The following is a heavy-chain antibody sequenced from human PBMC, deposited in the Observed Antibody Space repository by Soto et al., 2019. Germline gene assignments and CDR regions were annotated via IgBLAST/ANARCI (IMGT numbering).Heavy chain of an antibody. CDR1: GFTVSSNY. Sequence: GGSLRLSCAASGFTVSSNYMSWVRQAPGKGLEWVSVIYSGGTMHYADSVKGRFTISRDNAKNSLYLQMKSLRSEDTAVYFCVREYCAGGACSDAFDLWGQGTLVTVSS. CDR2: IYSGGTM. CDR3: VREYCAGGACSDAFDL. D-gene: IGHD2-21*01. V-gene: IGHV3-53*01. J-gene: IGHJ3*01.